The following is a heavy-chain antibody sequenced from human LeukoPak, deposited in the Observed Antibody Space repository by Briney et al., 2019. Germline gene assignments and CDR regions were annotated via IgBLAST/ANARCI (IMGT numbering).Heavy chain of an antibody. CDR1: GFTFSYYG. V-gene: IGHV3-23*01. CDR2: IGGGGHDT. D-gene: IGHD6-19*01. J-gene: IGHJ4*02. CDR3: AKFRPLTSVAGTIFHY. Sequence: GGSLRLSCAASGFTFSYYGMSWVRQAPGKGLEWVSAIGGGGHDTFYADSVRGRFTISRDNSKNTLYLQMSSLRPEDTAVYFCAKFRPLTSVAGTIFHYWGQGTLVTVSS.